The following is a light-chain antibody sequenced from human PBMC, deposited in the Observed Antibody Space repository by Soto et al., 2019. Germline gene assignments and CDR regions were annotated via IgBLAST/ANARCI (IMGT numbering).Light chain of an antibody. CDR1: QSVSSSY. CDR2: GAS. J-gene: IGKJ4*01. CDR3: QQYGSSPLT. Sequence: EIVLTQSPGTLSLSPGERATLSCRASQSVSSSYLAWYQQTPGQAPRLLIYGASSRATGIPDRLSGSGSGTDFTLTISRLEPEDFAVYYCQQYGSSPLTFGGGTKVEIK. V-gene: IGKV3-20*01.